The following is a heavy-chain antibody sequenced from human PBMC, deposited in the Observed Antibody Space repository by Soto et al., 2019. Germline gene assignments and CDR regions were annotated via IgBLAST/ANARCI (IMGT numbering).Heavy chain of an antibody. V-gene: IGHV4-38-2*02. CDR2: VHDSGNP. CDR1: GYSISSGYH. J-gene: IGHJ5*02. Sequence: SETLSLTFTVSGYSISSGYHWAWIRQPPGKGREWLGSVHDSGNPYYNPSHKSRLTISVDKSKNQFALNLSSVTAADTAVYYCARQDRVVADGRWFDPWGQGTLVTVSS. D-gene: IGHD2-21*01. CDR3: ARQDRVVADGRWFDP.